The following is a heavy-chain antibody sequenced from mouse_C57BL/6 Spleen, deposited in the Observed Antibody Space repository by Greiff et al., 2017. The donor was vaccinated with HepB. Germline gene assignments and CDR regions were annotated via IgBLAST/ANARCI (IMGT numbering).Heavy chain of an antibody. CDR3: ARHEGATYAMDY. Sequence: VKLVESGAELVKPGASVKLSCKASGYTFTEYTIHWVKQRSGQGLEWIGWFYPGSGSIKYNEKFKDKATLTADKSSSTVYMELSRLTSEDSAVYFCARHEGATYAMDYWGQGTSVTVSS. D-gene: IGHD1-1*01. V-gene: IGHV1-62-2*01. CDR1: GYTFTEYT. J-gene: IGHJ4*01. CDR2: FYPGSGSI.